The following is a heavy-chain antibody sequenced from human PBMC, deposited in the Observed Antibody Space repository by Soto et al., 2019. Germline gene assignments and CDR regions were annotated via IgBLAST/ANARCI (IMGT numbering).Heavy chain of an antibody. V-gene: IGHV1-18*01. CDR3: ARDLGLEGYFYNYGMDV. CDR1: GYTFTTHG. J-gene: IGHJ6*02. Sequence: QIQLVQSGAEVKKPGASVKVSCKTSGYTFTTHGISWVRQAPGQGLEWMGWINTHNHNTDYAQNFQGRVIMTTVTSATTADMELRSLRSDDTAVYYCARDLGLEGYFYNYGMDVWGQGTTVTVSS. D-gene: IGHD1-1*01. CDR2: INTHNHNT.